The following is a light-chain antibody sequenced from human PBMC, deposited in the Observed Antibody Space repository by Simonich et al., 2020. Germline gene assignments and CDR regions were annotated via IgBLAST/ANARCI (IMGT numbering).Light chain of an antibody. Sequence: SYELTQPPSVSVSPGQTARITCSGDALPKKYAYWYQQKPGQAPLLIIYEDSKRPTGVPERFSCSSSGTMATLTISGAQVEDEADYYCYSTDSSGNHRVFGGGTKLTVL. CDR2: EDS. CDR1: ALPKKY. V-gene: IGLV3-10*01. J-gene: IGLJ2*01. CDR3: YSTDSSGNHRV.